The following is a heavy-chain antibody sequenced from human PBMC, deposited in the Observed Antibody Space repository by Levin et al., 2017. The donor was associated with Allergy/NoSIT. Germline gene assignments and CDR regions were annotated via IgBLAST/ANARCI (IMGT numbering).Heavy chain of an antibody. CDR2: INPSGGST. V-gene: IGHV1-46*01. CDR1: GYTFTSYY. CDR3: ARHENYDYGDYRYWYFDR. J-gene: IGHJ2*01. Sequence: ASVKVSCKASGYTFTSYYMHWVRQAPGQGLEWMGIINPSGGSTSYAQKFQGRVTMTRDTSTSTVYMELSSLRSEDTAVYYCARHENYDYGDYRYWYFDRWGRGTLVTVSS. D-gene: IGHD4-17*01.